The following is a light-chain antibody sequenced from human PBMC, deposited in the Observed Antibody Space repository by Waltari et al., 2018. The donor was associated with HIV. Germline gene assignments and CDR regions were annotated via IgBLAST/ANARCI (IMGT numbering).Light chain of an antibody. CDR2: WAS. V-gene: IGKV4-1*01. CDR3: QQYYGSPYT. CDR1: QSVLYSSNNKNY. Sequence: DIVMTQSPDSLAVSLGERATINCKSSQSVLYSSNNKNYLAWYQQKPGQPPKLLIFWASTRESGVPDRCSGSGSGTAFTLTISSLQAEDVAVYYCQQYYGSPYTFGQGTKLE. J-gene: IGKJ2*01.